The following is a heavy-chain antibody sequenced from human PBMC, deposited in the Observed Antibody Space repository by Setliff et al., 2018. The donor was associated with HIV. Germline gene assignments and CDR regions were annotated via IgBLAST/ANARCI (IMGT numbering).Heavy chain of an antibody. CDR1: GYTFTNYW. CDR2: IYPGDSDT. CDR3: ASGWLNAPADY. J-gene: IGHJ4*02. V-gene: IGHV5-51*01. D-gene: IGHD3-9*01. Sequence: ESLKISCRGSGYTFTNYWIGWVRQMPGRGLEWMGIIYPGDSDTRYSPSFEGQVTISADKSINTAYLQWSSLKASDTAIYYCASGWLNAPADYWGQGTLVTVSS.